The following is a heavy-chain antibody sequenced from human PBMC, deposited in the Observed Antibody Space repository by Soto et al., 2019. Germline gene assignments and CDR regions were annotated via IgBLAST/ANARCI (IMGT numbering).Heavy chain of an antibody. Sequence: EVQLVESGGGLVQPGRSLRLSCAASGFTFDDYAMHWVRQAPGKGLEWVSGISWNSGSIGYADSVKGRFTISRDNAKNALSLQMNSLSAEDTALYYCAKGSAWDVMVTTIPFDYWGQGTLVAVSS. CDR2: ISWNSGSI. J-gene: IGHJ4*02. CDR3: AKGSAWDVMVTTIPFDY. CDR1: GFTFDDYA. D-gene: IGHD2-21*02. V-gene: IGHV3-9*01.